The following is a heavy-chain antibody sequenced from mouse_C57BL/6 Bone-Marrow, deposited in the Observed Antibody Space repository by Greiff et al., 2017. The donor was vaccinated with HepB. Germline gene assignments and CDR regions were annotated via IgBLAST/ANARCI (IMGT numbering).Heavy chain of an antibody. Sequence: VQLQQSGTVLARPGASVKMSCKTSGYTFTSYWMHWVKQRPGQGLEWIGAIYPGNSDTSYNQKFKGKAKLTAVTSASTAYMELSSLTNEDSAVYYCTKCWWLRLRFAYWGQGTLVTVSA. CDR3: TKCWWLRLRFAY. V-gene: IGHV1-5*01. J-gene: IGHJ3*01. CDR1: GYTFTSYW. CDR2: IYPGNSDT. D-gene: IGHD2-2*01.